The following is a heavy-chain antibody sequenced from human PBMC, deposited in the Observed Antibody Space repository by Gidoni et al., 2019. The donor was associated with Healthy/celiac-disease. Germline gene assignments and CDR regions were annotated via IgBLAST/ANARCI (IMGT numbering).Heavy chain of an antibody. CDR1: GFTFSSYA. D-gene: IGHD2-15*01. CDR2: ITYDGSNK. CDR3: AKVGYCSGGSCYLGYFQH. V-gene: IGHV3-30*18. Sequence: QVQLVESGGGVVQPGRSLTLSCAASGFTFSSYAMHWVRQAPGKGLEWVAVITYDGSNKYYADSVKGRFTISRDNSKNTLYLQMNSLRAEDTAVYYCAKVGYCSGGSCYLGYFQHWGQGTLVTVSS. J-gene: IGHJ1*01.